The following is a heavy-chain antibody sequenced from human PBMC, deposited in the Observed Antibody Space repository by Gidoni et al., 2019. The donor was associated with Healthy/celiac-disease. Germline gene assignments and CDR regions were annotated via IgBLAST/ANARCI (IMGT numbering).Heavy chain of an antibody. D-gene: IGHD3-10*01. CDR1: GFTFDDYA. Sequence: EVQLVASGGGLVQLGRSLRLSCAASGFTFDDYAMHWVRQAPGKGLEWVSGISWNSGSIGYADSVKGRFTISRDNAKNSLYLQMNSLRAEDTALYYCAKGIPVNYWGQGTLVTVSS. CDR2: ISWNSGSI. J-gene: IGHJ4*02. CDR3: AKGIPVNY. V-gene: IGHV3-9*01.